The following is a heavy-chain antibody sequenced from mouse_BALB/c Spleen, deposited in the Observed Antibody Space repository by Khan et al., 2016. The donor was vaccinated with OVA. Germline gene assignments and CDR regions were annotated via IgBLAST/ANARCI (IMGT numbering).Heavy chain of an antibody. CDR3: WIRL. CDR2: IRLKSDDYVT. CDR1: GFTFSNYW. Sequence: EVMLVESGGGLVQPGGSMKLSCVASGFTFSNYWMNWVRQSPEKGLEWVAEIRLKSDDYVTPYAESVKGRFTISRDESKRSVYLQMYNVRAEDTCIYYCWIRLWGQGTTLTVSS. J-gene: IGHJ2*01. D-gene: IGHD1-2*01. V-gene: IGHV6-6*02.